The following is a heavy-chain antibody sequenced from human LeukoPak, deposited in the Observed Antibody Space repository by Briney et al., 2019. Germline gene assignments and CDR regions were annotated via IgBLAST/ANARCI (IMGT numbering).Heavy chain of an antibody. D-gene: IGHD3-22*01. V-gene: IGHV1-69*04. CDR1: GGTFSNYV. CDR3: ARERLVVAGSSFTY. CDR2: IIPILGIA. J-gene: IGHJ4*02. Sequence: SVKVSCKASGGTFSNYVISWVRQAPGQGLEWMGRIIPILGIANYAQKFQGRVTITADKSTSTAYMELSSLRSEDTAVYYCARERLVVAGSSFTYWGQGTLVTVSS.